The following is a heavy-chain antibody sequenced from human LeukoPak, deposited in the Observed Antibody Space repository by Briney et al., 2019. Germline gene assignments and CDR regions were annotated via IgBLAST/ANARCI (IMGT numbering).Heavy chain of an antibody. CDR3: AKVVYDILTGYYSFDY. CDR1: GYTFTGYF. CDR2: INPNSGGT. D-gene: IGHD3-9*01. V-gene: IGHV1-2*02. Sequence: ASVKVSCKASGYTFTGYFIHWVRQAPGQGPEWMGWINPNSGGTNYAQKFQGRVTMTRDTSISTACMELSRLRSDDTAIYYCAKVVYDILTGYYSFDYWGQGTLVTVSS. J-gene: IGHJ4*02.